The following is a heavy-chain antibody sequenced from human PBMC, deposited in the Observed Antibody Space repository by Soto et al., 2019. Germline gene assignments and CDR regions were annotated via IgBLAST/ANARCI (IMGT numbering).Heavy chain of an antibody. CDR1: GFTVSRFA. J-gene: IGHJ6*02. Sequence: QVQLVESGGGVVQPGRSLRLSCAASGFTVSRFAVHWVRQAPGKGLEWVAVMSDDGSDKNYGDSVQGRFTISRDNSKSTLYLQMNSLRGEDTAVYYCARDLFDYGTAGYGMDVWGQGTTVTVSS. CDR2: MSDDGSDK. CDR3: ARDLFDYGTAGYGMDV. D-gene: IGHD4-17*01. V-gene: IGHV3-30-3*01.